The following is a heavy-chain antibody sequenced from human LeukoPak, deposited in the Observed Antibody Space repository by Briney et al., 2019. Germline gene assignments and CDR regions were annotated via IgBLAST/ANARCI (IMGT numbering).Heavy chain of an antibody. CDR1: GGSISSSSYY. Sequence: SETLSLTCTVSGGSISSSSYYWGWIRQPPGKGLEWIGSIYYSGSTYYNPSLKSRVTISVDTSKNQFSLKLTSVNAADTAVYYCARSSYDDGNYMDVWGKGTTVTVSS. V-gene: IGHV4-39*01. CDR2: IYYSGST. D-gene: IGHD3-16*01. J-gene: IGHJ6*03. CDR3: ARSSYDDGNYMDV.